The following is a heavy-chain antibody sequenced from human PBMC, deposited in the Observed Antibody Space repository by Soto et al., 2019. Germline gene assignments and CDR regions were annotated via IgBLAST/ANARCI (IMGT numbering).Heavy chain of an antibody. V-gene: IGHV1-18*01. D-gene: IGHD1-26*01. Sequence: ASVKVSCKTSGYAFPHYVINWVRQAPGHGLEWMGFSTHTGNTNYAQNFQGRAVLTTDTSTSTAYMEVTSLRSDDTAVYYCARSGEHPLDYWG. CDR1: GYAFPHYV. J-gene: IGHJ4*01. CDR3: ARSGEHPLDY. CDR2: STHTGNT.